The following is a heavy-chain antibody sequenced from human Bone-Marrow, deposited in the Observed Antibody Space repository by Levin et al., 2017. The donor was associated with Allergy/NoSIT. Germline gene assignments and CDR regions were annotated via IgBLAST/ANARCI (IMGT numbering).Heavy chain of an antibody. Sequence: GGSLRLSCAVSGFPFSLYSMNWVRQAPGKGLEWVSSISTSGSYINYADSVKGRFTISRDNVKKSLHLQMNSLRVDDTAVYYCARERSEETVSLDYWGQGVVVTVSS. D-gene: IGHD4-17*01. CDR2: ISTSGSYI. J-gene: IGHJ4*02. V-gene: IGHV3-21*01. CDR1: GFPFSLYS. CDR3: ARERSEETVSLDY.